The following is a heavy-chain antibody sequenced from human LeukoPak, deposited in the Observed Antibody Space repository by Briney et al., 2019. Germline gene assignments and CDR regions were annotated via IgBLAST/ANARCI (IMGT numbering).Heavy chain of an antibody. D-gene: IGHD2-2*01. V-gene: IGHV4-61*02. Sequence: PSQTLSLTCTVSGGSISSGSYYWSWIRQPAGKGLECIGRIYTSGSTNYNPSLKSRVTISVDTSKNQFSLKLSSVTAADTAVYYCARDIVVPTDYYYYYMDVWGKGTTVTVSS. J-gene: IGHJ6*03. CDR1: GGSISSGSYY. CDR3: ARDIVVPTDYYYYYMDV. CDR2: IYTSGST.